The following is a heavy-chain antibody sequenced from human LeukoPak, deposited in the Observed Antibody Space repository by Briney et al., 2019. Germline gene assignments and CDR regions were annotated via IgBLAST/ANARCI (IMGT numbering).Heavy chain of an antibody. D-gene: IGHD4-17*01. Sequence: SETLSLTCTVSGGSISSYYWNWIRQPAGKGLQWIGRIYTTGSTNYNPSLKSRVTMSVDTSKNQFSLKLSSVTAADTAVYYCARDHYDHYGDDVFDYWGQGTLVTVSS. CDR1: GGSISSYY. CDR3: ARDHYDHYGDDVFDY. V-gene: IGHV4-4*07. CDR2: IYTTGST. J-gene: IGHJ4*02.